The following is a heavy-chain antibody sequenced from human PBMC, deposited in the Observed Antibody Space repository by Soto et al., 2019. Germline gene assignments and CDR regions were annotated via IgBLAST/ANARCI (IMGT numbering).Heavy chain of an antibody. D-gene: IGHD2-15*01. CDR3: ARGEVVALGY. V-gene: IGHV4-30-2*01. CDR1: CGTIGGGGCC. J-gene: IGHJ4*02. Sequence: PSETKCHTCTVFCGTIGGGGCCCSWIRQPPGKGLEWIGYIYHSGSTYYNPSLKSRVTILVDRSKNQFSLKLSSVTAADTAVYYCARGEVVALGYWGQGTLVTVSS. CDR2: IYHSGST.